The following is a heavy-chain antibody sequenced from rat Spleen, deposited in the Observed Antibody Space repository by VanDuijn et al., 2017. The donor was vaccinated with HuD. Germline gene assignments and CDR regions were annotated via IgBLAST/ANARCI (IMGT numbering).Heavy chain of an antibody. D-gene: IGHD1-12*02. CDR1: GFTFSNYG. Sequence: EVQLVESGGGLVQPRRSLKLSCTASGFTFSNYGMAWVRQAPGKGLEWVASITNASGRTYYPDSVKGRFTVSRDTAQNILYLQMNSLRSEDTATYYCTTDTFYDGTYYPGGFDYWGQGVMVTVSS. CDR2: ITNASGRT. CDR3: TTDTFYDGTYYPGGFDY. V-gene: IGHV5-31*01. J-gene: IGHJ2*01.